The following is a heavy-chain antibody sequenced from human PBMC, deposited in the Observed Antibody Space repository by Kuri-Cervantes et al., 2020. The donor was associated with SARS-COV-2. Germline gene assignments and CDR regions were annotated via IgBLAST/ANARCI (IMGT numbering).Heavy chain of an antibody. D-gene: IGHD1-26*01. CDR2: ISPIVGDT. CDR1: GYTFTGYY. V-gene: IGHV1-46*01. CDR3: ARSSSGSYSDFEH. J-gene: IGHJ4*02. Sequence: ASAKVSCKASGYTFTGYYMHWVRQAPGQGLEWMAIISPIVGDTTYAQRFRDRVSVTMDTSTSTVYMEVSSLTSEDTAVYYCARSSSGSYSDFEHWGQGTLVTVSS.